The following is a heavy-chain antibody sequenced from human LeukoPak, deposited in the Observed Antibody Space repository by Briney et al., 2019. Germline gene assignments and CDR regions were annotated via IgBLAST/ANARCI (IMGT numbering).Heavy chain of an antibody. CDR2: IYPGDSDT. CDR3: ARHDYGMDV. J-gene: IGHJ6*02. CDR1: GYNFTSYW. V-gene: IGHV5-51*01. Sequence: GESLQISCKGSGYNFTSYWIGGARPLPGKGLEWMGIIYPGDSDTRYSPSFQGQVTISADKSISTAYLQWSSLKASDTAMYYCARHDYGMDVWGQGTTVTVSS.